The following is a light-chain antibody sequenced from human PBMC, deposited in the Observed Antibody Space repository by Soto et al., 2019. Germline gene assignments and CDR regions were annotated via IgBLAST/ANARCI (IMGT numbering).Light chain of an antibody. Sequence: QSVLTQPASVSGSPGQSITISCTGTSSDVGSYNLVSWYQQHPGKAPKLMIYEVNKRPSGVSNRFSGSKSGNTASLTISELQAEDEADYYCCSYAASSTYVFGTGTKVTDL. J-gene: IGLJ1*01. CDR2: EVN. CDR3: CSYAASSTYV. V-gene: IGLV2-23*02. CDR1: SSDVGSYNL.